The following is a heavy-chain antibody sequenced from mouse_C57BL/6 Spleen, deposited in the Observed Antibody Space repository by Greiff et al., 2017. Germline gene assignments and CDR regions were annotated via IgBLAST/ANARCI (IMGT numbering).Heavy chain of an antibody. D-gene: IGHD1-1*01. J-gene: IGHJ4*01. CDR2: IYPGSGST. Sequence: QIQLQQPGAELVKPGASVKMSCKASGYTFTSYWITWVKQRPGQGLEWIGDIYPGSGSTNYNEKFKSKATLTVDTSSSTAYMQLSSLTSEDSAVYYCATVVANYAMDYWGQGTSVTVSS. CDR1: GYTFTSYW. CDR3: ATVVANYAMDY. V-gene: IGHV1-55*01.